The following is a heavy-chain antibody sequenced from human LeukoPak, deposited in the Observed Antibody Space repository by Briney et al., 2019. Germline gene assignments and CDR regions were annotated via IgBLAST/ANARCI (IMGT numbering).Heavy chain of an antibody. J-gene: IGHJ6*03. CDR1: GGSISSYS. CDR3: ARESGSRGYYYMDV. CDR2: IYTSGST. V-gene: IGHV4-4*07. D-gene: IGHD1-26*01. Sequence: SETLSLTRTVSGGSISSYSWSWIRQPAGKGLEWIGRIYTSGSTNYNPSLKSRVTISVDKSKNQFSLKLSSVTAADTAVYYCARESGSRGYYYMDVWGKGTTVTVSS.